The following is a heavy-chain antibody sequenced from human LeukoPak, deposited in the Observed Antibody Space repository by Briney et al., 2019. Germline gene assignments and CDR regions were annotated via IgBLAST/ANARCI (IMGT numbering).Heavy chain of an antibody. CDR3: AKPERPYGGNAVDY. CDR2: ISGSGGST. J-gene: IGHJ4*02. Sequence: GGSLRLSCAASGFTSSSYAMSWVRQAPGKGLEWVSAISGSGGSTYYADSVKGRFTISRDNSKNTLYLQMNSLRAEDTAVYYCAKPERPYGGNAVDYWGQGTLVTVSS. D-gene: IGHD4-23*01. CDR1: GFTSSSYA. V-gene: IGHV3-23*01.